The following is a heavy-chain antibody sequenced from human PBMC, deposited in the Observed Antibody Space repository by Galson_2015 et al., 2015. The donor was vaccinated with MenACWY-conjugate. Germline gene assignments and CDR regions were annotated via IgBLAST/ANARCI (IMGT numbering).Heavy chain of an antibody. V-gene: IGHV5-51*01. J-gene: IGHJ6*02. D-gene: IGHD1-26*01. CDR1: GYSFTTYW. CDR2: ISPGDSNT. Sequence: QSGAEVKKPGESLKISCKTTGYSFTTYWIAWVRQMPGTGLEWMGLISPGDSNTRYSPSFQGQVTTSADKSISTAYLQWSSLKASDTAMYYCARPPPGGRGMDVWGQGTTVTVSS. CDR3: ARPPPGGRGMDV.